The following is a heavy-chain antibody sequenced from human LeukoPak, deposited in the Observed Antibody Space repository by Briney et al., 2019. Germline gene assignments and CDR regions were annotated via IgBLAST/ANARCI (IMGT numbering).Heavy chain of an antibody. CDR2: IIPIFGTA. CDR1: GGTFSSYA. J-gene: IGHJ4*02. CDR3: ARETAAGTFGY. V-gene: IGHV1-69*01. D-gene: IGHD6-13*01. Sequence: SVKVSCKASGGTFSSYAISWVRRAPGQGLEWMGGIIPIFGTANYAQKFQGRVTITADESASTAYMELSSLRSEDTAVYYCARETAAGTFGYWGQGTLVTVSS.